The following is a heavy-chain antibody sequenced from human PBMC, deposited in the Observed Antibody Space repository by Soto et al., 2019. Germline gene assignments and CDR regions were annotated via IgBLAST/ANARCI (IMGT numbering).Heavy chain of an antibody. CDR3: AQDYYDSSGYIYYFDY. V-gene: IGHV4-39*01. Sequence: QLQLQESGPGLVKPSETLSLTCTVSGGSISSSSYYWGWIRQPPGKGLEWSGSIYYSGSTYYNPSLKSRVTISVDTSKNQFSLKLSSVTAADTAVYYCAQDYYDSSGYIYYFDYWGQGTLVTVSS. CDR1: GGSISSSSYY. D-gene: IGHD3-22*01. J-gene: IGHJ4*02. CDR2: IYYSGST.